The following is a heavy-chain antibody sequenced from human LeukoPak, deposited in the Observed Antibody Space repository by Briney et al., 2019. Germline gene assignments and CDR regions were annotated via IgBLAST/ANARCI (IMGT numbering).Heavy chain of an antibody. J-gene: IGHJ5*02. D-gene: IGHD3-10*01. CDR1: RYTFVDYY. CDR2: INPNSGGT. V-gene: IGHV1-2*02. Sequence: ASVKVSCKAFRYTFVDYYIHWVRQAPGQGLEWMGWINPNSGGTNYAQKFQGRVTMTRDTSIRTVYMELSRLRSDDTAVYYCANTYALGNYYKGGFDPWGQGTLVTVSS. CDR3: ANTYALGNYYKGGFDP.